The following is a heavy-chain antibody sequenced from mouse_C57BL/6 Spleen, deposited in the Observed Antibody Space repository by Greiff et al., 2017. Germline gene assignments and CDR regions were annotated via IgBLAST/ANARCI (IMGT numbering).Heavy chain of an antibody. V-gene: IGHV1-26*01. D-gene: IGHD2-4*01. J-gene: IGHJ1*03. CDR1: GYTFTDYY. CDR2: INPNNGGT. CDR3: ARSPYDYDVRYFDV. Sequence: EVKLQQSGPELVKPGASVKISCKASGYTFTDYYMNWVKQSHGKSLEWIGDINPNNGGTSYNQKFKGKATLTVDKSSSTAYMELRSLTSEDSAVYYCARSPYDYDVRYFDVWGTGTTVTVAS.